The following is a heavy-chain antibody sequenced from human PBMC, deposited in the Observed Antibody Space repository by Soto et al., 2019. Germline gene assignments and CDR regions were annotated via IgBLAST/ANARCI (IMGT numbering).Heavy chain of an antibody. CDR2: LNPVGVVT. CDR1: GNPYISYF. J-gene: IGHJ4*03. CDR3: ARTMGSNAGYFDY. V-gene: IGHV1-46*01. Sequence: SSVEASCTASGNPYISYFVHWVRQAPGEGLEWMGVLNPVGVVTDYAQKFQGRVTMTRDTATSTVYMDLSSLRSDDTAVYYCARTMGSNAGYFDY. D-gene: IGHD1-26*01.